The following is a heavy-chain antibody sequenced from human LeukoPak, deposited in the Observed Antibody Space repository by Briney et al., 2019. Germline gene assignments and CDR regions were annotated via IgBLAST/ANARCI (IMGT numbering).Heavy chain of an antibody. CDR2: IKQDGRQK. V-gene: IGHV3-7*01. CDR1: GFTFTGYW. J-gene: IGHJ4*02. CDR3: AREDWGPDY. Sequence: PGGSLRLSCAASGFTFTGYWMVWVHQAPGKGLEWVANIKQDGRQKHYVDSVKGRFTISRDNAKKSLYLQMNNLRAEDTGVYYCAREDWGPDYWGQGTLVTVSS. D-gene: IGHD7-27*01.